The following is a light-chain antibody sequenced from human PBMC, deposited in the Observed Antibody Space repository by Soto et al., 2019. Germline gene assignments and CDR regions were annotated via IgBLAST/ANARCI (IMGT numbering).Light chain of an antibody. J-gene: IGKJ1*01. CDR2: GAS. CDR1: QCVSSN. V-gene: IGKV3-15*01. CDR3: QQYNNWPRT. Sequence: EIVMTQSPATLSVSPGERATLSCRASQCVSSNLAWYQQKPGQAPRLLIYGASTRATGIPARLSGSGSGTEITLTINSLQSEDVADYYCQQYNNWPRTFGQGTKVEIK.